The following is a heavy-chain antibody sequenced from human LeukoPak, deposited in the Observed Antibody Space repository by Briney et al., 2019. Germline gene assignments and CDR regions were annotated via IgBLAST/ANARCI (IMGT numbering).Heavy chain of an antibody. D-gene: IGHD6-13*01. J-gene: IGHJ4*02. CDR2: INPNSGGT. Sequence: ASVKVSCKASGYTFTCYYMHWVRQAPGQGLEWMGWINPNSGGTNYAQKFQGRVTITRNTSISTAYMELSSLRSEDTAVYYCARAGYSSSWYWYWGQGTLVTVSS. CDR1: GYTFTCYY. CDR3: ARAGYSSSWYWY. V-gene: IGHV1-2*02.